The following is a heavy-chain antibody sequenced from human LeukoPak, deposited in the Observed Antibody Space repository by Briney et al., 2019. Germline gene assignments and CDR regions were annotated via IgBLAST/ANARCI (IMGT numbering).Heavy chain of an antibody. CDR2: IYYTGST. CDR3: ARDKSVNYGAFDY. CDR1: GGSISTYY. J-gene: IGHJ4*02. Sequence: SETLSLTCTLSGGSISTYYWSWVRQPPGKGLEWIGYIYYTGSTDYNPSLKSRVTMSVDTSKNQFSLKLSSVTAADTAVYSCARDKSVNYGAFDYWGQGTLVTVSS. D-gene: IGHD4-17*01. V-gene: IGHV4-59*01.